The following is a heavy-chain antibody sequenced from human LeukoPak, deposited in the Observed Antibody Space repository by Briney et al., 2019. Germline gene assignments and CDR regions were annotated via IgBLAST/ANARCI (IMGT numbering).Heavy chain of an antibody. CDR3: ATDLVYYGSGSYPFDY. V-gene: IGHV1-24*01. CDR1: GYTLTELS. J-gene: IGHJ4*02. D-gene: IGHD3-10*01. Sequence: ASVKVSCKVSGYTLTELSMHWVRQAPGKGLEWMGSFDPEDGETIYAQKFQGRVTMTEDTSTDTAYMELSSLRSEDTAVYYCATDLVYYGSGSYPFDYWGQGTLVTVSS. CDR2: FDPEDGET.